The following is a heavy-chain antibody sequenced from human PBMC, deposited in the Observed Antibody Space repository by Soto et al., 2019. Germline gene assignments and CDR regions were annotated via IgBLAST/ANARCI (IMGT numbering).Heavy chain of an antibody. D-gene: IGHD2-15*01. CDR3: ARSNGIYSGGSNYFDY. CDR1: GGTFSSYA. CDR2: IIPIFGTA. V-gene: IGHV1-69*12. Sequence: QVQLVQSGAEVKKPGSSVKVSCKASGGTFSSYAISWVRQAPGQGLEWMGGIIPIFGTANYAQKFQGRVTITADESTSTAYTELSSLRSEDTAVYYCARSNGIYSGGSNYFDYWGQGTLVTVSS. J-gene: IGHJ4*02.